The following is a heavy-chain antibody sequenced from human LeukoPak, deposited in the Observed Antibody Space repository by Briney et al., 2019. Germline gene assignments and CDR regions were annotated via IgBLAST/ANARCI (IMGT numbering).Heavy chain of an antibody. V-gene: IGHV4-34*01. CDR3: ARGHVGSYAYYYYYGMDV. CDR2: INHSGST. CDR1: GGSFSGYY. J-gene: IGHJ6*02. Sequence: SETLSLTCAVYGGSFSGYYWSWIRQPPKKGLEWIGEINHSGSTNYNPSLKSRVIISVDTSKNQFSLKVRSVTAADTAVYYCARGHVGSYAYYYYYGMDVWGQGTTVTVSS. D-gene: IGHD2-8*01.